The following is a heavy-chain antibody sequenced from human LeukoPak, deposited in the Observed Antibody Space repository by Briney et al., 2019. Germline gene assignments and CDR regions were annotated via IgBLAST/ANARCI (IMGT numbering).Heavy chain of an antibody. CDR1: GGSISSYY. CDR3: ARAGKGLAATLDY. CDR2: INHSGST. Sequence: SETLSLTCTVSGGSISSYYWSWIRQPPGKGLEWIGEINHSGSTNYNPSLKSRVTISVDTSKNQFSLKLSSVTAADTAVYYCARAGKGLAATLDYWGQGTLVTVSS. J-gene: IGHJ4*02. V-gene: IGHV4-34*01. D-gene: IGHD2-15*01.